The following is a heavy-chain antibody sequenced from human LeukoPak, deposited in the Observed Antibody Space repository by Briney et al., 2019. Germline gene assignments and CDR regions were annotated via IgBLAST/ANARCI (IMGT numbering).Heavy chain of an antibody. CDR3: ARERGDGYNPGLFDY. CDR2: INPSGGST. J-gene: IGHJ4*02. V-gene: IGHV1-46*01. Sequence: GASVKASCKASGYTFTSYYMHWVRQAPGQGLEWMGIINPSGGSTSYAQKFQGRVTMTRDMSTSTVYMELSSLRSEDTAVYYCARERGDGYNPGLFDYWGQGTLVTVSS. D-gene: IGHD5-24*01. CDR1: GYTFTSYY.